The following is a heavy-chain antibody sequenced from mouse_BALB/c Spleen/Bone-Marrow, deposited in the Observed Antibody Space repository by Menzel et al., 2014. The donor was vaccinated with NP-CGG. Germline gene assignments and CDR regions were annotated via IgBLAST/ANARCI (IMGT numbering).Heavy chain of an antibody. CDR3: ARKEGTGMNY. Sequence: VQLQQSVAVLVRPGGSVKLSCKASVYSFSRYWMNWVKQRPAHSLEWIGMIHSSVSETRLIQQFKDKVTLTVDKSSKTAYMQLSSPSTEDSAIYYSARKEGTGMNYWGQGTTLTVS. V-gene: IGHV1S82*01. J-gene: IGHJ2*01. D-gene: IGHD4-1*01. CDR1: VYSFSRYW. CDR2: IHSSVSET.